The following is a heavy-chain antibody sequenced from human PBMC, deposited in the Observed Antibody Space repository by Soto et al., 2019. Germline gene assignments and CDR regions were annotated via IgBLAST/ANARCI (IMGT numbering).Heavy chain of an antibody. J-gene: IGHJ4*02. CDR1: GGSFSGYY. V-gene: IGHV4-34*01. CDR2: NNDSAIT. Sequence: QVQLEQWGAGLLKPSETLSLTCAVYGGSFSGYYWSWIRQPPGKGLEWLGENNDSAITDYNPSLKSRVTISIDTSKNQFSLKLDSVTAADTAVYYCAIGPRMWLPGGGYWGQGTLVTVSS. CDR3: AIGPRMWLPGGGY. D-gene: IGHD6-19*01.